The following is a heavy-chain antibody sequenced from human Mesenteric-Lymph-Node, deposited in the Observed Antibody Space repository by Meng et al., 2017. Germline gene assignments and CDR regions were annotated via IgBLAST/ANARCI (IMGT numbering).Heavy chain of an antibody. CDR1: GVTFGDSA. Sequence: GESLKTSCTASGVTFGDSAVSWFRQAPGKGLEWVGFIRGKAYGATAEYATSVKVGFTISRDDSKNLGYLQLDGLNTEYEGVYYRTKAAFSPVYWGQGTLVTVSS. CDR3: TKAAFSPVY. V-gene: IGHV3-49*03. J-gene: IGHJ4*02. CDR2: IRGKAYGATA. D-gene: IGHD2-2*01.